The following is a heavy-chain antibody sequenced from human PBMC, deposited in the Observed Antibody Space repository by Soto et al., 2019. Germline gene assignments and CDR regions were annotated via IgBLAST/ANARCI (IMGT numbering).Heavy chain of an antibody. CDR3: ASGASRWYPSCFDS. CDR2: IIPYYNTL. CDR1: EGTFNSYA. V-gene: IGHV1-69*01. D-gene: IGHD6-13*01. J-gene: IGHJ4*02. Sequence: QAQVVQSGAEVRKPGSSVKLSCKASEGTFNSYAIAWVRQAPGHGLEWMGGIIPYYNTLNYAQKFQDRVTITADDSTNTVYMELSSLRSDDTVVYFCASGASRWYPSCFDSWAQGTLVTVSS.